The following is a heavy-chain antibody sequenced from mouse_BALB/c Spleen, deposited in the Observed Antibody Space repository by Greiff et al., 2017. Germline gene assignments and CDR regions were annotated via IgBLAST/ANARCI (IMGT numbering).Heavy chain of an antibody. CDR1: GFSLTSYG. D-gene: IGHD1-2*01. V-gene: IGHV2-6-1*01. J-gene: IGHJ4*01. CDR3: ARHYYGYYYAMDY. Sequence: VQGVESGPGLVAPSQSLSITCTVSGFSLTSYGVHWVRQPPGKGLEWLVVIWSDGSTTYNSALKSRLSISKDNSKSQVFLKMNSLQTDDTAMYYCARHYYGYYYAMDYWGQGTSVTVSS. CDR2: IWSDGST.